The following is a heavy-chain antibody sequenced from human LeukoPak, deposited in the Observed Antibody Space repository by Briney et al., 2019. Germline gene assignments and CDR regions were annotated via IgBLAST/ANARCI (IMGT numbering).Heavy chain of an antibody. Sequence: PGGSLRLSCAASGFTFSNVWMSWVCQAPGKGLEWVGRIKSKTDGGTTDYAAPVKGRFTISRDDSENALYLQMNSLRAEDTAVHYCAKDKGMGYYHPREGIDIWGQGTMVTVSS. J-gene: IGHJ3*02. CDR3: AKDKGMGYYHPREGIDI. D-gene: IGHD3-10*01. V-gene: IGHV3-15*01. CDR1: GFTFSNVW. CDR2: IKSKTDGGTT.